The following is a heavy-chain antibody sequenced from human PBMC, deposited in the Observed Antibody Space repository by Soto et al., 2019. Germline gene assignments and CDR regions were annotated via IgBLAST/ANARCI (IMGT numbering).Heavy chain of an antibody. CDR3: AKDVRYFDWLLYSLGPFDS. V-gene: IGHV3-23*01. Sequence: PGGSLRLSCAASGFTFSSYAMSWVRLAPGKGLEWVSAISGSGGSTYYADSVKGRFTISRDNSKNTLYLQMNSLRAEDTAVYYCAKDVRYFDWLLYSLGPFDSWGQGTLVTVSS. CDR2: ISGSGGST. D-gene: IGHD3-9*01. CDR1: GFTFSSYA. J-gene: IGHJ4*02.